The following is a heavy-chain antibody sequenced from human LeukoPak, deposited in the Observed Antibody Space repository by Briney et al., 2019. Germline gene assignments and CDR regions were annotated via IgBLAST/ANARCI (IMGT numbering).Heavy chain of an antibody. Sequence: SETLSLTCMVSGGSMSSSNYYWGWIRQPAGKGQEWIGSIYYSGSTYYNPSLKSRVTISADTSKNQFSLKLGSVTAADTAVYYCAGADQYYMDVWGKGTTVTVSS. CDR2: IYYSGST. J-gene: IGHJ6*03. V-gene: IGHV4-39*07. CDR1: GGSMSSSNYY. CDR3: AGADQYYMDV. D-gene: IGHD4/OR15-4a*01.